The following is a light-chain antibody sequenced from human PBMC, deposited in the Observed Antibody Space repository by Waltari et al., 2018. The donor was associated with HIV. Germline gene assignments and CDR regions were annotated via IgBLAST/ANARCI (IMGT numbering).Light chain of an antibody. CDR2: GNN. Sequence: VLTQPPSVSGAPGQRVTISCTGSSSNIGARFDVNRYQQLPGTAPKLLIYGNNNRPSGVPDRFSGSKSGTSASLAITGLQAEDEADYYCQSYDSSLSGSVFGGGTKLTVL. CDR1: SSNIGARFD. J-gene: IGLJ2*01. V-gene: IGLV1-40*01. CDR3: QSYDSSLSGSV.